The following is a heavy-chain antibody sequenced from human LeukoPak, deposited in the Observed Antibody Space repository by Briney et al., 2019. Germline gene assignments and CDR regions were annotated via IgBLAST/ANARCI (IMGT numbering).Heavy chain of an antibody. CDR1: GFTFSSYG. CDR3: AREFSGYAFDI. D-gene: IGHD5-12*01. Sequence: GGSLRLSCAASGFTFSSYGIHWVRLAPGKGLEWVAVISDDGTRKYYADSVQGRFTISRDNSKNTVYLQMNYLRAEDMAVYYCAREFSGYAFDIWGQGTMVTVSS. CDR2: ISDDGTRK. V-gene: IGHV3-30*03. J-gene: IGHJ3*02.